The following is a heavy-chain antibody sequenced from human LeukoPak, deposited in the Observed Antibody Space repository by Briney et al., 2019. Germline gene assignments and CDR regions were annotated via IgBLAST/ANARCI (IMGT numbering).Heavy chain of an antibody. CDR1: GFTFSSYA. J-gene: IGHJ4*02. CDR3: ARDVSMAY. V-gene: IGHV3-30*04. Sequence: GGSLRLSCAASGFTFSSYAMHWVRQAPGKGLEWVAVISYDGSNKYYADSVKGRFTISRDNSKNTLYLQMNSLRAEDTAVYYCARDVSMAYWGQGTLVTVSS. D-gene: IGHD2-8*01. CDR2: ISYDGSNK.